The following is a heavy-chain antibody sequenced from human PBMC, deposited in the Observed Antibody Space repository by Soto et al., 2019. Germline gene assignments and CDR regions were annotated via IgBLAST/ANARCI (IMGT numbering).Heavy chain of an antibody. D-gene: IGHD1-1*01. V-gene: IGHV3-23*01. CDR2: ISGRGTII. CDR3: ARGPRNGTSLIGDKKLDY. CDR1: GFTFSTFA. Sequence: GGSLRLSCAASGFTFSTFAMSWVRQAPGGGLEWVSSISGRGTIIYYAHSVNGRFIISRDNSQSALYLQMNSLRAEDTAVYFCARGPRNGTSLIGDKKLDYWGQGTLVTVSS. J-gene: IGHJ4*02.